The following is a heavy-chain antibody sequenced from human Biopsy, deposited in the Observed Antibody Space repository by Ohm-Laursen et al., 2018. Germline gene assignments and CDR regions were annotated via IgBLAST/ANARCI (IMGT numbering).Heavy chain of an antibody. D-gene: IGHD3-10*01. CDR2: IYYRGNT. CDR3: ARRLPLRGFAFDV. Sequence: SDTLSLTCTVSGDSITSYFWNWIRQAPGKGLEWIGNIYYRGNTNYSPSLKSRATISLDSSKNQFSLNLNSVTATDTAVYYCARRLPLRGFAFDVWGQGTVVTVS. CDR1: GDSITSYF. J-gene: IGHJ3*01. V-gene: IGHV4-59*08.